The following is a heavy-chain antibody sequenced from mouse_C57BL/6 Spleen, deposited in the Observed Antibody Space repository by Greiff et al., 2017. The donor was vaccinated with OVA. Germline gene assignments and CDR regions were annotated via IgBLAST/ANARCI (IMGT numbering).Heavy chain of an antibody. D-gene: IGHD1-1*01. Sequence: VQLQQPGAELVKPGASVKLSCKASGYTFTSYWMQWVKQRPGQGLEWIGEIDPSDSYTNYNQKFKGKATLTVDTSSSTAYMQLSSLTSEDSAVYYCAVGTYYGSSYDYWGQGTTLTVSS. CDR2: IDPSDSYT. V-gene: IGHV1-50*01. J-gene: IGHJ2*01. CDR1: GYTFTSYW. CDR3: AVGTYYGSSYDY.